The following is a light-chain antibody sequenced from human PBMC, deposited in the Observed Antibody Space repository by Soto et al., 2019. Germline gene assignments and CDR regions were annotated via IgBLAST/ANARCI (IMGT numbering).Light chain of an antibody. CDR1: QSISSW. J-gene: IGKJ1*01. CDR2: KAS. CDR3: QQYDTRCT. V-gene: IGKV1-5*03. Sequence: DIQMTQSPSTLSGSVGDRVTITCRASQSISSWLAWYQQRPGKALKLLINKASTLESGVPSRFSGRGFGTEFTLTISSLQTDDFATYYCQQYDTRCTFGQGTKVDI.